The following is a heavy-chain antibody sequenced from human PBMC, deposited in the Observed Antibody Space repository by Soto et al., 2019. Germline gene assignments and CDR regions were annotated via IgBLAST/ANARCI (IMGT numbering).Heavy chain of an antibody. CDR1: GDSIGGVGY. Sequence: TLSLTCTVSGDSIGGVGYWSWIRQFPGRGLEWIGCISSSGSTYYNPALNNRISLSLDTSQNQFSLKLLSVTAADTAIYYCARSGVTGIVIPSHWFDPWGQVTPVTVSS. CDR2: ISSSGST. CDR3: ARSGVTGIVIPSHWFDP. J-gene: IGHJ5*02. V-gene: IGHV4-31*03. D-gene: IGHD2-21*02.